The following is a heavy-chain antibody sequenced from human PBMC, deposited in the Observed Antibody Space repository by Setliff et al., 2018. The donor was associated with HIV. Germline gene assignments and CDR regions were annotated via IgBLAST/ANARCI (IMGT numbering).Heavy chain of an antibody. CDR3: AKGGGSGSYYYYYYMDV. CDR1: GFTFSSYA. CDR2: ISGSGGST. V-gene: IGHV3-23*01. Sequence: GESLKISCAASGFTFSSYAMSWVRQAPGKGLEWVSAISGSGGSTYYADSVKGRFTISRDNSKNTLYLQMNSLRAEDTAVYYCAKGGGSGSYYYYYYMDVWGKGTTVTVSS. D-gene: IGHD3-10*01. J-gene: IGHJ6*03.